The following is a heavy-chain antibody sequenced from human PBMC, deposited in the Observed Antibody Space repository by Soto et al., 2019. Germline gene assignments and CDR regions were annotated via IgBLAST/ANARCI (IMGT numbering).Heavy chain of an antibody. Sequence: QVQLQESGPGLVKPSGTLSLTCAVSGGSISSSNWWSWVRQPPGKGLEWIGEIYHSGSTNYNPSLKSRVTISVDTSKNPFSLKLSYVTAADTAVYYCARVSSGPQYNWFDPWGQGTLVTVSS. V-gene: IGHV4-4*02. J-gene: IGHJ5*02. CDR2: IYHSGST. CDR1: GGSISSSNW. D-gene: IGHD6-19*01. CDR3: ARVSSGPQYNWFDP.